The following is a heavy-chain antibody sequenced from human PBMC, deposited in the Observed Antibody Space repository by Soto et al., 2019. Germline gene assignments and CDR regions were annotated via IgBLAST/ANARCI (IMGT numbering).Heavy chain of an antibody. Sequence: GGSLRLSCAASGFTFSSYSMNWVRQAPGKGLEWVSSISSSSSYIYYADSVKGRFTISRDNAKNSLYLQMNSLRAEDTAVYYCARVPSYSVITFGGVIVPYYFDYWGQGTLVTVSS. CDR2: ISSSSSYI. CDR1: GFTFSSYS. D-gene: IGHD3-16*02. J-gene: IGHJ4*02. V-gene: IGHV3-21*01. CDR3: ARVPSYSVITFGGVIVPYYFDY.